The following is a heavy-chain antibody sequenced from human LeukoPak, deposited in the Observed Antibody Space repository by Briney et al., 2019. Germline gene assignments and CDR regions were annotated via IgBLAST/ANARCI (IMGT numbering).Heavy chain of an antibody. J-gene: IGHJ3*01. V-gene: IGHV3-20*04. Sequence: PGGSLRLSCAASRLTFSNYWVHWVRQAPGKGLEWVSGIDWSGRSTGYADSVKGRFTISRDNAKNSLYLQMISLRAEDTAFYFCTKDRSGYYDGSFDVWGQGTTVTVSS. D-gene: IGHD3-22*01. CDR3: TKDRSGYYDGSFDV. CDR2: IDWSGRST. CDR1: RLTFSNYW.